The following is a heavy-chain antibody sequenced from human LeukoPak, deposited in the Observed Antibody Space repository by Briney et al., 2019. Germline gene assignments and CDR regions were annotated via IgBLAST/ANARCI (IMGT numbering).Heavy chain of an antibody. CDR3: AREGSSGWYEFWFDP. Sequence: GGSLRLSYAPSGFTFSSYAMSWVRQAPGKGLEWVAVISGGGSGTYYADSVRGRFTISRDNSKNTVYLQMNSLRAEDTAVYYCAREGSSGWYEFWFDPWGQGTLVTVSS. CDR2: ISGGGSGT. CDR1: GFTFSSYA. V-gene: IGHV3-23*01. D-gene: IGHD6-19*01. J-gene: IGHJ5*02.